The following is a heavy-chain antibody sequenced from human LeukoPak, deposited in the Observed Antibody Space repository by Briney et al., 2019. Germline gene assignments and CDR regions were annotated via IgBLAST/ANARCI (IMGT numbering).Heavy chain of an antibody. D-gene: IGHD5-12*01. Sequence: GGPLRLSCVLSGLTFSDAWMSWVRQAPGKGLEWVGRIRNDRITDYAAPVQGRFSISRDNSKNTFYLQMNSLRTEDTGMYFCTWMATIFTVDYWGQGTLVTVSS. CDR3: TWMATIFTVDY. CDR1: GLTFSDAW. V-gene: IGHV3-15*01. CDR2: IRNDRIT. J-gene: IGHJ4*02.